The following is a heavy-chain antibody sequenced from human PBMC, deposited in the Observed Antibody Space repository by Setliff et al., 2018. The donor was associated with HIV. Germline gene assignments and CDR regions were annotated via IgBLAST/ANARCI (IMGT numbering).Heavy chain of an antibody. V-gene: IGHV4-34*01. J-gene: IGHJ3*02. Sequence: SETLSLTCAVYGGSFSGYYWSWIRQPPGKGLEWIGEINHSGSTNYNPSLKSRVTISVDPSKNQFSLKLSSVTAADTAVYYCARGRWVLQFLEWGDAFDIWGQGTMVTVSS. CDR2: INHSGST. CDR3: ARGRWVLQFLEWGDAFDI. D-gene: IGHD3-3*01. CDR1: GGSFSGYY.